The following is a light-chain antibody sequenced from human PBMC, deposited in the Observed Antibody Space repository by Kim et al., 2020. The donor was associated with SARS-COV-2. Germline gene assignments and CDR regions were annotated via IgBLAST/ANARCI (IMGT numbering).Light chain of an antibody. CDR3: HQYNNWPYT. CDR1: QSLNSD. CDR2: GAL. V-gene: IGKV3-15*01. Sequence: SVSPGERATLSCRASQSLNSDLAWYQQKPGQAPRLLMSGALTRATGIPARFSGSGSGTEFTLTISILQSEDSATYYCHQYNNWPYTFGQGTKVEI. J-gene: IGKJ2*01.